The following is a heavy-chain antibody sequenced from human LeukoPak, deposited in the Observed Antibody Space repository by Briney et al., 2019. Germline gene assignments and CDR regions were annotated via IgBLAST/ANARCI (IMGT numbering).Heavy chain of an antibody. Sequence: AGGSLRLSCAASGFTFSSYDMHWVRQAPGKGLEWVAVISYDGSNKYYADSVNGPFTISRHNSKNTLYLQMTSLRAEDPAVYYCARDRLSYCSSTSCPLGYWGQGTLVPVSS. J-gene: IGHJ4*02. CDR1: GFTFSSYD. D-gene: IGHD2-2*01. V-gene: IGHV3-30*04. CDR3: ARDRLSYCSSTSCPLGY. CDR2: ISYDGSNK.